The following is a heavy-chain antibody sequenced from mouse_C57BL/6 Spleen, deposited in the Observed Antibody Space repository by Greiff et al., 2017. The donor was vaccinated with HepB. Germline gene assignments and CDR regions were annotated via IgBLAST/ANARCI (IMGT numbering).Heavy chain of an antibody. J-gene: IGHJ3*01. CDR1: GYSFTSYY. CDR3: ARWDYDEGWPFLFAY. Sequence: QVQLQQSGPELVKPGASVKISCKASGYSFTSYYIHWVKQRPGQGLEWIGWIYPGSGNTKYNEKFKGKATLTADTSSSTAYMQLSSLTSEDSAVYYCARWDYDEGWPFLFAYWGQGTLVTVSA. D-gene: IGHD2-4*01. CDR2: IYPGSGNT. V-gene: IGHV1-66*01.